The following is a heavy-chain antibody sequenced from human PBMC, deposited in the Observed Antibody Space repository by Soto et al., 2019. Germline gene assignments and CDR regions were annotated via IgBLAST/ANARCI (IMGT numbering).Heavy chain of an antibody. CDR3: AKVNFWSGYPYYYYYYGMDV. V-gene: IGHV3-23*01. Sequence: PGGSLRLSCAASGFTFSSYAMSWVRQAPGKGLEWVSAISGSGGSTYYADSVKGRFTISRDNSKNTLYLQMNSLRAEDTAVYYCAKVNFWSGYPYYYYYYGMDVWGHGTTVTVSS. J-gene: IGHJ6*02. CDR2: ISGSGGST. CDR1: GFTFSSYA. D-gene: IGHD3-3*01.